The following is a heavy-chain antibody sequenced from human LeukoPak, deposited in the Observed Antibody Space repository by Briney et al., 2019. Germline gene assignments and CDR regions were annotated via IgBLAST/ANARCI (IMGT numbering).Heavy chain of an antibody. Sequence: GGSLRLSCAASGFTFSSYWMHCVRHPPGKGLGWVSPINSDGSSTSYADSVKGRFTISRDNAKNTLYLQMNSLRAEDTAVYYCARDYGYSGYDFGFDYWGQGTLVTVSS. V-gene: IGHV3-74*01. CDR2: INSDGSST. CDR3: ARDYGYSGYDFGFDY. CDR1: GFTFSSYW. J-gene: IGHJ4*02. D-gene: IGHD5-12*01.